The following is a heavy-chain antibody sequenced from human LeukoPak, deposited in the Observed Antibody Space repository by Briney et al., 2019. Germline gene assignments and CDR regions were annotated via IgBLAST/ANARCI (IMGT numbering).Heavy chain of an antibody. J-gene: IGHJ6*02. CDR3: SSTMVRVYYYYGMDV. D-gene: IGHD3-10*01. Sequence: SETLSLTCTVSGGSISSSSYYWGWIRQPPGKGLEWIGSIYYSGSTYYNPSLKSRVTISVDTSKNQFSLKLSSVTAADTAVYYCSSTMVRVYYYYGMDVWGQGTTVTVSS. CDR2: IYYSGST. V-gene: IGHV4-39*07. CDR1: GGSISSSSYY.